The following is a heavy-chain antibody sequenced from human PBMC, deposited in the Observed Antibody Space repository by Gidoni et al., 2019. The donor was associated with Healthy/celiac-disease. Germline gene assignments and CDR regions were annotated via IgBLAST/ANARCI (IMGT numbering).Heavy chain of an antibody. V-gene: IGHV4-34*01. CDR1: GGSFSGYY. CDR2: INHSGST. CDR3: ARGSTPLGYCSGGSCSTLTD. Sequence: QVQLQQWGAGLLKPSETLSLTCAVHGGSFSGYYWSWIRQPPGKGLEWIGEINHSGSTNYNPSLKSRVTISVDTSKNQFSLKLSSVTAADTAVYYCARGSTPLGYCSGGSCSTLTDWGQGTLVTVSS. D-gene: IGHD2-15*01. J-gene: IGHJ4*02.